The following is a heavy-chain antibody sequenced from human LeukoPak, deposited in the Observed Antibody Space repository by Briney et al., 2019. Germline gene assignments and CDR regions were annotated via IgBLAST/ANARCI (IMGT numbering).Heavy chain of an antibody. CDR1: GYTLTELS. Sequence: ASVTVSCKVSGYTLTELSMHWVRQAPGKGLEWMGGFDPEDGETIYAQKFQGRVTITADKSTSTAYMELSSLRSEDTAVYYCATDIVVVPADGPTDDYWGQGTLVTVSS. J-gene: IGHJ4*02. D-gene: IGHD2-2*01. CDR3: ATDIVVVPADGPTDDY. CDR2: FDPEDGET. V-gene: IGHV1-24*01.